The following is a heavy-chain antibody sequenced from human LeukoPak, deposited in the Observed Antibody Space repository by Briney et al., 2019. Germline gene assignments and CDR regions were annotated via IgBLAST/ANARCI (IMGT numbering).Heavy chain of an antibody. Sequence: PGRSLRLSCAASGFTFDDYDMHWVRQAPGKGLEWVSGITWNSHSIAYADSVKGRFTISRDNAKNSLYLQMNSLRAEDTAVYYCARDSWYSSDWWGQGTLVTVSS. CDR2: ITWNSHSI. CDR3: ARDSWYSSDW. V-gene: IGHV3-9*01. J-gene: IGHJ4*02. CDR1: GFTFDDYD. D-gene: IGHD6-13*01.